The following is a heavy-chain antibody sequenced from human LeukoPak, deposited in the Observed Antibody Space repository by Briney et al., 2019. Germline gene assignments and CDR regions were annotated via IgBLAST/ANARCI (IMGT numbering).Heavy chain of an antibody. D-gene: IGHD1-26*01. J-gene: IGHJ4*02. V-gene: IGHV3-23*01. CDR2: ISGGGGST. CDR1: GFTFTSYS. CDR3: AKGGKWDVTPFDY. Sequence: GGSLRLSCAASGFTFTSYSMNWVRRAPGKGLEWVSTISGGGGSTYYADSVKGRFTISRDNSKNTLYLQVNSLRAEDTAVYYCAKGGKWDVTPFDYWGQGTLVTVSS.